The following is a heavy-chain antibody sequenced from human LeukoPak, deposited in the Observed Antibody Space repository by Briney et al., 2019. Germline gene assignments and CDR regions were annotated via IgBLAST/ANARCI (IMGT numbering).Heavy chain of an antibody. J-gene: IGHJ2*01. CDR2: ISISGGST. V-gene: IGHV3-23*01. Sequence: PGGSLRLSCAASGFTFSTYAMSWVRQAPGKGLEWVSSISISGGSTYYADSVKGRFTISRDNSKNTLHLQMKNLRAEDTAVYYCARDLEIVAAGWYFDLWGRGTLVTVSS. D-gene: IGHD6-13*01. CDR3: ARDLEIVAAGWYFDL. CDR1: GFTFSTYA.